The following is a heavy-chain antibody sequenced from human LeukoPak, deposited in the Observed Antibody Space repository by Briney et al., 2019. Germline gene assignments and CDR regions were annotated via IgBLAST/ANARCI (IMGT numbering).Heavy chain of an antibody. D-gene: IGHD3-22*01. CDR2: IYSGGST. CDR1: GFTVSSNY. CDR3: ARDLASSGYYKYYFDY. Sequence: GGSLRLSCAASGFTVSSNYMSWVRQAPGKGLEWVSVIYSGGSTYYADSVKGRFTISRDNSKNTLSLQMNTLRAEDTAVYYCARDLASSGYYKYYFDYWGQGTLVTVSS. V-gene: IGHV3-66*01. J-gene: IGHJ4*02.